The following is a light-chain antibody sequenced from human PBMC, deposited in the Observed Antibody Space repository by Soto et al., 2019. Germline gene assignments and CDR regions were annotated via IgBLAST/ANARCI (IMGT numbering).Light chain of an antibody. CDR3: SSYAGSPRVV. V-gene: IGLV2-8*01. CDR2: EVT. CDR1: SSDVGSYNY. J-gene: IGLJ2*01. Sequence: QSALTQPPSASGSPGQSVTISCTGTSSDVGSYNYVSWYQQHPGKAPKLMIYEVTKRPSGVPDRFSGSKSGNTASLTVSGLQAEDEADYYCSSYAGSPRVVFGGGTKLTVL.